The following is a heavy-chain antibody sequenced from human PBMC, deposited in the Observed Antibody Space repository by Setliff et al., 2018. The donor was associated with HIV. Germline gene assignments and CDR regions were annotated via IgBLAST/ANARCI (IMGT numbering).Heavy chain of an antibody. V-gene: IGHV1-69-2*01. D-gene: IGHD3-16*01. Sequence: ASVKVSCKVSGYTFPDYYIQWVQQAPGKGLEWVGLIDPDRGETVYAEKFQGRVTITADRSKDIGYMKLSSLRSEDTAMYFCAWGTQRPIDSWGQGTLVTVSS. CDR2: IDPDRGET. J-gene: IGHJ4*02. CDR3: AWGTQRPIDS. CDR1: GYTFPDYY.